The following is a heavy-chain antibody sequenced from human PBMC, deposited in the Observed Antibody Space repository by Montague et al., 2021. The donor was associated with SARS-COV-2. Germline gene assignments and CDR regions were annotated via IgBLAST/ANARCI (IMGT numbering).Heavy chain of an antibody. CDR2: VCRLLSA. CDR1: LHCCVVEH. D-gene: IGHD2-2*01. V-gene: IGHV4-34*01. J-gene: IGHJ6*02. Sequence: SETLSLTCAVDLHCCVVEHWRRMDEHPSELLSSMSLVCRLLSANYNPSLKSLVTISVDTSKNQFSLKLSSATAADTAVYYCVRVPYRLLFVPRYYGMDVWGRGTTATVFS. CDR3: VRVPYRLLFVPRYYGMDV.